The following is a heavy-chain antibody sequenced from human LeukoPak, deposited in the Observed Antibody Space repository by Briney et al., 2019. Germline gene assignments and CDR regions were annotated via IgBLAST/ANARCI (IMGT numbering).Heavy chain of an antibody. CDR1: GYTLTSYS. CDR2: ISAYNGNT. D-gene: IGHD2-15*01. J-gene: IGHJ4*02. CDR3: ARASYCSGGSCYSDY. Sequence: ASVKVSCKASGYTLTSYSISWVRRAPGQGLEWMGWISAYNGNTIYAQKVKGRVTMTTDTSTSTAYMELRSLKSDDTAVYYCARASYCSGGSCYSDYWGQGTLVTVSS. V-gene: IGHV1-18*01.